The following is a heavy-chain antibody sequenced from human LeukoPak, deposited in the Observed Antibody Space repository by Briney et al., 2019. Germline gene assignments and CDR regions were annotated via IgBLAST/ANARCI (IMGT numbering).Heavy chain of an antibody. CDR2: IYHSGST. CDR3: ARYRYRGRYCSSTSCFTPQGVYFDY. D-gene: IGHD2-2*02. J-gene: IGHJ4*02. Sequence: SETLSLTCAVSGYSISSGYYWGWIRQPPGKGLEWIGSIYHSGSTYYNPSLKSRVTIPVDTSKNQFSLKLSSVTAADTAVYYCARYRYRGRYCSSTSCFTPQGVYFDYWGQGTLVTVSS. CDR1: GYSISSGYY. V-gene: IGHV4-38-2*01.